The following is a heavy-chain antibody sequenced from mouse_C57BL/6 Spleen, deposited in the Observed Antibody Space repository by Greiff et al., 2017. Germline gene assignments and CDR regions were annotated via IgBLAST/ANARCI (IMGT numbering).Heavy chain of an antibody. CDR2: IHPNSGST. D-gene: IGHD1-1*01. Sequence: QVQLQQPGAELVKPGASVKLSCKASGYTFTSYWMHWVKQRPGQGLEWIGMIHPNSGSTNSNEKFKSKATLTVDKSSSTAYMQLSSLTSEDSAVYYCARAFITTVVAADYWGQGTTLTVSS. V-gene: IGHV1-64*01. CDR3: ARAFITTVVAADY. CDR1: GYTFTSYW. J-gene: IGHJ2*01.